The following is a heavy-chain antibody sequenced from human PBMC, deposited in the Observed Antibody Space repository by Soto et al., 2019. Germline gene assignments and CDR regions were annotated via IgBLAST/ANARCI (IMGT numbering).Heavy chain of an antibody. CDR2: ISYDGSNK. D-gene: IGHD2-2*01. V-gene: IGHV3-30-3*01. J-gene: IGHJ4*02. Sequence: QVQLVESGGGVVQPGRSLRLSCAASGFTFSSYAMHWVRQAPGKGLEWVAVISYDGSNKYYADSVKGRFTISRDNSKNTLYLQMNSLRAEDTAVYYCARLVVGRVGTDYWGQGTLVTVSS. CDR3: ARLVVGRVGTDY. CDR1: GFTFSSYA.